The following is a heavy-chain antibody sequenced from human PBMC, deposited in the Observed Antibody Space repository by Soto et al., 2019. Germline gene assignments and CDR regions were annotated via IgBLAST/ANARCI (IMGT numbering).Heavy chain of an antibody. D-gene: IGHD6-19*01. CDR3: ARELNRIAVRGFDY. CDR1: GFTFSSYA. CDR2: ISYDGSNK. J-gene: IGHJ4*02. Sequence: QVQLVESGGGVVQPGRSLRLSCAASGFTFSSYAMHWVRQAPGKGLEWVAVISYDGSNKYYADSVKGRFTISRDNSKNTLYLQMNSLIAEGTAVYYCARELNRIAVRGFDYWGQGTLVTVSS. V-gene: IGHV3-30-3*01.